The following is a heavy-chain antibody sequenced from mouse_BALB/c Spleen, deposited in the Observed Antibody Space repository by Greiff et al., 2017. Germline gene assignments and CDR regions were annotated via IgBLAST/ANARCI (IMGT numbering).Heavy chain of an antibody. CDR3: AKGGYYEAY. CDR2: ILPGSGST. Sequence: QVQLQQSGAELMKPGASVKISCKATGYTFSSYWIEWVKQRPGHGLEWIGEILPGSGSTNYNEKFKGKATFTADTSSNTAYMQLSSLTSEDSAVYYCAKGGYYEAYWGQGTLVTVSA. D-gene: IGHD2-3*01. J-gene: IGHJ3*01. CDR1: GYTFSSYW. V-gene: IGHV1-9*01.